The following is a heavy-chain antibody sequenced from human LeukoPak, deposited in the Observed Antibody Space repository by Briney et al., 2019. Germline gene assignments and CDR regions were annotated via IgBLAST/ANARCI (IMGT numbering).Heavy chain of an antibody. V-gene: IGHV3-48*02. CDR3: VLVLRYFDWGAFDY. J-gene: IGHJ4*02. CDR2: ISSSSSTI. Sequence: PGGSLRLSCAASGFTFSSYSMNWVRQAPGKGLEWVSYISSSSSTIYYADSVKGRFTISRDSAKNSLYLQMNSLRDEDMAVYYCVLVLRYFDWGAFDYWGQGTPVTVSS. CDR1: GFTFSSYS. D-gene: IGHD3-9*01.